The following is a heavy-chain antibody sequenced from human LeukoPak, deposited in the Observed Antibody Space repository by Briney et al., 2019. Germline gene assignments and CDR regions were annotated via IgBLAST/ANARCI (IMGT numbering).Heavy chain of an antibody. Sequence: SETLSLTCTVSSGSISSRSHYWGWIRQPPGKGLEWIGRMYISGSTNYNPSLKSRVTMSVDTSKNQFSLKLTSVTAADTAVYYCAREGPYYFDYWGQGTLVTVSS. V-gene: IGHV4-39*07. CDR2: MYISGST. CDR3: AREGPYYFDY. J-gene: IGHJ4*02. CDR1: SGSISSRSHY.